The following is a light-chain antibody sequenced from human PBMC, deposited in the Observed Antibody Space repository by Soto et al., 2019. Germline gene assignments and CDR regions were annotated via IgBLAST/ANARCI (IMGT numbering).Light chain of an antibody. Sequence: AIRMTQPPSSLSASTGDRVTITCRASQGISSYLAWYQQKPGKAPELLISAASTLQSGVPSRFSGSGSGTDFTLTISCLRSEDFATYYCQQSYNTLSWTFGQGTKVDI. J-gene: IGKJ1*01. CDR3: QQSYNTLSWT. CDR2: AAS. V-gene: IGKV1-8*01. CDR1: QGISSY.